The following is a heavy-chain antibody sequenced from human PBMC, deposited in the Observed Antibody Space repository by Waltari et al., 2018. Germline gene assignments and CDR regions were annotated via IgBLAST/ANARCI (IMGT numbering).Heavy chain of an antibody. Sequence: EVQLVESGGGLVQPGGSLRLSCAASGFTFSSYWMHWVRQAPGKGLVWGSRIKRDGSNTGYADSVKGRFTISRDNTKNTLSLQMNSLRDEDTAVYYCAVYLRSSPFDPWGQGTLVTVSS. CDR3: AVYLRSSPFDP. D-gene: IGHD5-12*01. J-gene: IGHJ5*02. V-gene: IGHV3-74*01. CDR2: IKRDGSNT. CDR1: GFTFSSYW.